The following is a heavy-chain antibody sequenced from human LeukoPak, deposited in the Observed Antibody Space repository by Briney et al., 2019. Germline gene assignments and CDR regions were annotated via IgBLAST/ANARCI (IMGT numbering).Heavy chain of an antibody. D-gene: IGHD5-18*01. J-gene: IGHJ4*02. V-gene: IGHV4-39*01. CDR2: IYYSGST. CDR1: GFTFSSYW. Sequence: GSLRLSCAASGFTFSSYWMSWVRQPPGKGLEWIGSIYYSGSTYYNPSLKSRVTISVDTSKNQFSLKLSSVTAADTAVYYCARPGYSYGLDYWGQGTLVTVSS. CDR3: ARPGYSYGLDY.